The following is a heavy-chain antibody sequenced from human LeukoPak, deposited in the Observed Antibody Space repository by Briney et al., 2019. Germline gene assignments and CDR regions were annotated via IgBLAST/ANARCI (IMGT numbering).Heavy chain of an antibody. Sequence: GGSLRLSCAASGFTVSSNYMSWVRQAPGEGLEWVSVIYSGGSTYYADSVKGRFTISRDNSKNTLYLQMSSLRAEDTAVYYCARTPGYCSGGSCYSGYYYGMDVWGKGTTVTVSS. CDR2: IYSGGST. J-gene: IGHJ6*04. CDR1: GFTVSSNY. CDR3: ARTPGYCSGGSCYSGYYYGMDV. V-gene: IGHV3-53*01. D-gene: IGHD2-15*01.